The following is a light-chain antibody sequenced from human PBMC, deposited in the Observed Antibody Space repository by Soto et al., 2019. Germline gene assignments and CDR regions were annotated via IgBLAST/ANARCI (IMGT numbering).Light chain of an antibody. CDR3: PQYNSFSCT. CDR2: DAS. Sequence: DIQMTQFPSHLSAAVGHRVTITCRASQSISSWLAWYQQKQGKAPKLLIYDASSLESGVPSRFSGSGSGTEFTLTISCLQPDDFATYYCPQYNSFSCTFGQGTKVEIK. J-gene: IGKJ1*01. V-gene: IGKV1-5*01. CDR1: QSISSW.